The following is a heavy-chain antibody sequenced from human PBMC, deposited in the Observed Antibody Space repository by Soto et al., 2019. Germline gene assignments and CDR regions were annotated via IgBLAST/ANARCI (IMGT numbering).Heavy chain of an antibody. J-gene: IGHJ4*02. V-gene: IGHV4-39*01. CDR1: GGSISSSSYY. Sequence: SETLSLTFTVSGGSISSSSYYWGWIRQPPGKGLEWIGSIYYSGSTYYNPSLKSRVTISVDTSKNQFSLKLSSVTAADTAVYYCARLGGYYGSGSYYKVYWGQGTLVTVSS. D-gene: IGHD3-10*01. CDR3: ARLGGYYGSGSYYKVY. CDR2: IYYSGST.